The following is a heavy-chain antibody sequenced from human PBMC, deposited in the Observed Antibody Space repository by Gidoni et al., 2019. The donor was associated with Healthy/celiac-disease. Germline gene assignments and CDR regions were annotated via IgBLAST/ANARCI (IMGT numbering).Heavy chain of an antibody. V-gene: IGHV3-7*01. D-gene: IGHD3-16*02. J-gene: IGHJ4*02. CDR1: GFTFSSYW. CDR2: IKQDGSEK. CDR3: ARETYYDYVWGSYRYPDY. Sequence: EVQLVESGGGLVQPGGSLRLSCAASGFTFSSYWMSWVCQAPGKGLEWVANIKQDGSEKYYVDSVKGRFTISRDNAKNSLYLQMNSLRAEDTAVYYCARETYYDYVWGSYRYPDYWGQGTLVTVSS.